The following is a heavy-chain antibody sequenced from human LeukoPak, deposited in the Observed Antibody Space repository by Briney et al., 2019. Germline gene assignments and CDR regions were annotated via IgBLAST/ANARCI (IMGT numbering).Heavy chain of an antibody. CDR1: GGSISSGSYY. J-gene: IGHJ4*02. Sequence: PSQTLSLTCTVSGGSISSGSYYWSWIRQPAGKELEWIGRIYTSGSTNYNPSLKSRVTISVDTSKNHFSLKLSSVTAADTAVYYCARFPVVMLRGVHLTKFYFDYWGQGALVTVSS. CDR3: ARFPVVMLRGVHLTKFYFDY. D-gene: IGHD3-10*01. V-gene: IGHV4-61*02. CDR2: IYTSGST.